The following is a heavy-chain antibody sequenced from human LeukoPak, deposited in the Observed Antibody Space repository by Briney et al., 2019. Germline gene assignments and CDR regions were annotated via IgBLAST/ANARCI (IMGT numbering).Heavy chain of an antibody. V-gene: IGHV4-38-2*02. CDR3: ASQRYFDWLLYEPDAFDI. J-gene: IGHJ3*02. D-gene: IGHD3-9*01. CDR2: IYHSGST. Sequence: SSETLSLTCTVSGYSISSGYYWGWIRQPPGKGLEWIGSIYHSGSTYYNPSLKSRLTISADTSKNQFSLRLSSVTAADTAVYYCASQRYFDWLLYEPDAFDIWGQGTMVTVSS. CDR1: GYSISSGYY.